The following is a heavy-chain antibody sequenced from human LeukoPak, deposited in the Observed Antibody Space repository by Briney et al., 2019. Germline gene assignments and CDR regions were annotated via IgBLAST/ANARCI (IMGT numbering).Heavy chain of an antibody. CDR2: ISSSGSTI. D-gene: IGHD4-17*01. CDR1: GFTFSDYY. V-gene: IGHV3-11*01. Sequence: GGSLRLSCAASGFTFSDYYMSWIRQAPGKGLEWVSYISSSGSTIYYADSVKGRFTISRDNAKNSLYLQMNSLRAEDTAVYYCAKDAGTSYGRDYFDYWGQGTLVTVSS. CDR3: AKDAGTSYGRDYFDY. J-gene: IGHJ4*02.